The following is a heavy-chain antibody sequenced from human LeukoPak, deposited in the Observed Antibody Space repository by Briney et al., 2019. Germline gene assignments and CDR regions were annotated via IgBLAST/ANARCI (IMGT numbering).Heavy chain of an antibody. D-gene: IGHD2-2*01. CDR3: ARDYQLLVLQRYYYYGMDV. V-gene: IGHV1-18*01. CDR1: GYTFTSYC. CDR2: ISAYNGKT. J-gene: IGHJ6*02. Sequence: ASVKVACKASGYTFTSYCISWVRQAPGQGREWIGWISAYNGKTNYAQKIQGRVNMNADPCTGTVYMELRSLRSDDTAVYYCARDYQLLVLQRYYYYGMDVWGQGTTVTVSS.